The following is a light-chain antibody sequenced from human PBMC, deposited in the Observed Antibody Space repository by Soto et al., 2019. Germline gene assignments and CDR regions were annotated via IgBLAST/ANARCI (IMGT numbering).Light chain of an antibody. CDR1: QGVSSS. CDR3: QQYSIRYT. V-gene: IGKV3D-15*01. Sequence: IVMTQSPATQSVSPGERATLSCRASQGVSSSLAWYQHKPGQAPRLLIYGASIRATGIPGRFSGSGSGTEFTLTSSSLQSEDFAAYYCQQYSIRYTFGQGTKLEIK. CDR2: GAS. J-gene: IGKJ2*01.